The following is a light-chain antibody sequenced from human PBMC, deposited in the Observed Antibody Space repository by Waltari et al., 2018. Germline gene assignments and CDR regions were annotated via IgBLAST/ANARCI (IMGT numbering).Light chain of an antibody. J-gene: IGLJ2*01. CDR2: QVS. V-gene: IGLV2-8*01. Sequence: QSTLTQPPSASGSLGQSVTMSCTGTSNDVGYYNYVSWFQQSPGQAPKLLISQVSKRPAGVPHRFSGFKSGNAAFLTFSGLQAEDEADYYGASHAGGNNRDVFGGGTKLTVL. CDR3: ASHAGGNNRDV. CDR1: SNDVGYYNY.